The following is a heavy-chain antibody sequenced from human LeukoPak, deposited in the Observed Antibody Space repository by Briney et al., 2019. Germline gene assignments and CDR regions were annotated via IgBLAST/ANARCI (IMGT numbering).Heavy chain of an antibody. V-gene: IGHV1-46*01. CDR3: ARGNNYFYDSSGFCDY. D-gene: IGHD3-22*01. J-gene: IGHJ4*02. CDR1: GYTFTSYY. Sequence: ASVKVSCKASGYTFTSYYMHWVRQAPGQGLEWMGIINPSGGSTSYAQKFQGRVTMTRDTSTSTVYMELSSLRSEDTAVYYCARGNNYFYDSSGFCDYWGQGALVTVSS. CDR2: INPSGGST.